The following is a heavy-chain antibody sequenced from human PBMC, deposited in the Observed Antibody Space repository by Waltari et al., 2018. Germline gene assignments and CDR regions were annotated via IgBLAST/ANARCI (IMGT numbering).Heavy chain of an antibody. CDR3: ARGRGTLGQLLVTY. D-gene: IGHD6-13*01. CDR1: GYTFTNYY. V-gene: IGHV1-46*01. Sequence: QVQLVQSGAEVERPGASVRISCKASGYTFTNYYVHWLRQAPGRGFAWVGIIDPDGGGTTYAPKFRDRLSLTRDTSTSVLYMALDNLNSDDSAIYFCARGRGTLGQLLVTYWGQGTQVLVSS. CDR2: IDPDGGGT. J-gene: IGHJ4*02.